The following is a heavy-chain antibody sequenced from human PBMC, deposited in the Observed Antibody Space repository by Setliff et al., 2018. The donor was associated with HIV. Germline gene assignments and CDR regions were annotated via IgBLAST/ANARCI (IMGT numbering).Heavy chain of an antibody. CDR1: GFTFSSYS. CDR3: ATTHHYARSGYYG. J-gene: IGHJ4*02. D-gene: IGHD3-22*01. Sequence: GGSLRLSCAASGFTFSSYSMHWVRQAPGKGLEWVSSISSSSYIYYADSVKGRFTISRDNAKISLFLQMNSLRAEDTAVYYCATTHHYARSGYYGWGQGTLVTVSS. V-gene: IGHV3-21*01. CDR2: ISSSSYI.